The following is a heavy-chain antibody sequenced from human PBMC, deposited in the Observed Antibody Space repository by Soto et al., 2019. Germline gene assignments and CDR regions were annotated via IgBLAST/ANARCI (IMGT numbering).Heavy chain of an antibody. V-gene: IGHV5-10-1*01. D-gene: IGHD3-22*01. CDR1: GYSFTSYW. J-gene: IGHJ5*01. Sequence: GESLKISCKGSGYSFTSYWISWVRQMPGKGLEWMGRIDPSDSYTNYSPSFQGHVTISADKSISTAYLQWSSLKASDTAMYYCARQGEVVITRNWFDSWGQGTLVIVSS. CDR2: IDPSDSYT. CDR3: ARQGEVVITRNWFDS.